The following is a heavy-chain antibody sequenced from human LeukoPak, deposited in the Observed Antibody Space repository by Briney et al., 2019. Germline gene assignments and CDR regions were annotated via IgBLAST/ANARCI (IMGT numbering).Heavy chain of an antibody. V-gene: IGHV4-59*01. CDR2: IYYTGST. CDR1: GGSIGSYY. D-gene: IGHD4-23*01. CDR3: ARDDYGGNLDY. Sequence: PSETLSLTCTVSGGSIGSYYWSWIRQPPGKGLEWIGYIYYTGSTNYNPSLKSRVTISVDTSNNQFSLKLSSVTAADTAVYYCARDDYGGNLDYWGQGTLVTVSS. J-gene: IGHJ4*02.